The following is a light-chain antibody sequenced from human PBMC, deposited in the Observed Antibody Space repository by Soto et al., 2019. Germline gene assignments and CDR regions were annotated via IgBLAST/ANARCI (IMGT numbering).Light chain of an antibody. CDR3: SSCAGSTNWV. Sequence: QSALTQPPSASGSPGQSVTISCTGTSGDLDGYNYVPWYQHQPGKAPKLIIYEVSKRPSGVPDRFSGSKSGNAASLTVSGLQAEDEADYYCSSCAGSTNWVFGGGTKLTVL. V-gene: IGLV2-8*01. CDR2: EVS. CDR1: SGDLDGYNY. J-gene: IGLJ3*02.